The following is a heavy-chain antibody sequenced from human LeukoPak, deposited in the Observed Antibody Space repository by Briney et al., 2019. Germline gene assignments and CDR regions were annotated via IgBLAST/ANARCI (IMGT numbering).Heavy chain of an antibody. D-gene: IGHD3-16*01. Sequence: GESLKISCKGSGYTFTSFWIAWVRQMPGKGLEYMGIIYPTDSTTTYSPSFQGQVTMSVDKSINTAYLQWSSLNASDTAMYYCARRGGAADFDYWGQGTLVTVSS. CDR3: ARRGGAADFDY. V-gene: IGHV5-51*01. CDR2: IYPTDSTT. CDR1: GYTFTSFW. J-gene: IGHJ4*02.